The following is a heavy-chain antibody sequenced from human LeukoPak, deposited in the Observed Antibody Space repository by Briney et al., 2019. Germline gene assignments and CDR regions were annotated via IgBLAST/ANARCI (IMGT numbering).Heavy chain of an antibody. CDR3: ARDRVVVAARVYYFDY. Sequence: VTVSCTSSGGTFSRYTISWVRQAPGHGLEWMGRIIPILGIANYAQKFQGRVTITADKSTSTAYMELSSLRSEDTAVYYCARDRVVVAARVYYFDYWGQGTLVTVSS. CDR2: IIPILGIA. V-gene: IGHV1-69*04. CDR1: GGTFSRYT. J-gene: IGHJ4*02. D-gene: IGHD2-15*01.